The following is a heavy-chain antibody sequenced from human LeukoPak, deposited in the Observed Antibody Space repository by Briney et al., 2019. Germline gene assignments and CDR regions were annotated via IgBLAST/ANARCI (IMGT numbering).Heavy chain of an antibody. J-gene: IGHJ4*02. CDR2: LSGSGGNT. Sequence: GGSLRLSCTASGATFTSYWMNWVRQAPGKGLEWVSTLSGSGGNTYYADSVKGRFTISRDNSKNTLYLQMNSLRAEDTAVYYCARQLWGLFDYWGQGTLVTVSS. D-gene: IGHD5-18*01. CDR3: ARQLWGLFDY. CDR1: GATFTSYW. V-gene: IGHV3-23*01.